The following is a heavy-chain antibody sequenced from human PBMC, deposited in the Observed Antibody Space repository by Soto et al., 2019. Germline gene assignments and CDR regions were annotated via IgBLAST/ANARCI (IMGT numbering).Heavy chain of an antibody. CDR3: ASWVRGVITLDY. D-gene: IGHD3-10*01. J-gene: IGHJ4*02. Sequence: QVQLVQSGAEVKKPGSSVKVSCKASGGTFSSYTISWVRQAPGQGLEWMGRIIPILGIANYAQKFQGRVTIPADKSTSTAYMGLSSLRSEDTAVYYCASWVRGVITLDYWGQGTLVTVSS. V-gene: IGHV1-69*02. CDR2: IIPILGIA. CDR1: GGTFSSYT.